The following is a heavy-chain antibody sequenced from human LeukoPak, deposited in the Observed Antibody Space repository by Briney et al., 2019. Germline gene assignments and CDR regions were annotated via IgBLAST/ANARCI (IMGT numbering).Heavy chain of an antibody. Sequence: GGSLRLSCAASGFTFSSYGMHWVRQAPAKGLEWVAVISYDGSNKYSADSVKGRFTISRDNSKNTLYLQMNSLRVEDTAVYYCVKGDKWELRGSFDYWGQGTLVTVSS. V-gene: IGHV3-30*18. J-gene: IGHJ4*02. CDR3: VKGDKWELRGSFDY. D-gene: IGHD1-26*01. CDR1: GFTFSSYG. CDR2: ISYDGSNK.